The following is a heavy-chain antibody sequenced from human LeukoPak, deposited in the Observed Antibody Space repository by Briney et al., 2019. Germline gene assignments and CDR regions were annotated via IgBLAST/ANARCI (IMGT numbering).Heavy chain of an antibody. J-gene: IGHJ4*02. Sequence: GGSLRLSCAASGFTFSSYAMHWVRQAPGKGLEWVAVISYDGSNKYYADSVKGRFTISRDNSKSTLYLQMNSLRAEDTAVYYCARDRGEQLALDYWGQGTLVTVSS. V-gene: IGHV3-30-3*01. CDR2: ISYDGSNK. CDR1: GFTFSSYA. CDR3: ARDRGEQLALDY. D-gene: IGHD6-13*01.